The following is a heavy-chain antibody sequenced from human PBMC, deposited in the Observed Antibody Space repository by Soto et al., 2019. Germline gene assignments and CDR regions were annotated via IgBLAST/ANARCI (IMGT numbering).Heavy chain of an antibody. V-gene: IGHV4-59*08. CDR1: GGSISSYY. Sequence: SETLSLTCTVSGGSISSYYWSWIRQPPGKGLEWIGYIYYSGSTNYNPSLKSRVTISVDTSKNQFSLKLSSVTAADTAVYYCARLKNWFDPWGQGTLVTVSS. J-gene: IGHJ5*02. CDR2: IYYSGST. CDR3: ARLKNWFDP.